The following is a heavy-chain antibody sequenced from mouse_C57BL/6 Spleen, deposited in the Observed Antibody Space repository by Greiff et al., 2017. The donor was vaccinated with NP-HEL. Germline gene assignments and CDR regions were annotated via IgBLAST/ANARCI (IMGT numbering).Heavy chain of an antibody. CDR2: IDPSDSYT. CDR1: GYTFTSYW. D-gene: IGHD2-4*01. J-gene: IGHJ4*01. Sequence: QVQLQQPGAELVRPGTSVKLSCKASGYTFTSYWMHWVKQRPGQGLEWIGVIDPSDSYTNYNQKFKGKATLTVDTSSSTAYMQLSSLTSEDSAVYYCANYDYDDYYAMDDWGQGTSVTVSS. V-gene: IGHV1-59*01. CDR3: ANYDYDDYYAMDD.